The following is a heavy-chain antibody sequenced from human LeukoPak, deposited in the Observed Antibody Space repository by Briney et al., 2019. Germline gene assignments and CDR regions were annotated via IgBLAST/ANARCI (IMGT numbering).Heavy chain of an antibody. CDR2: INTDGSST. J-gene: IGHJ4*02. D-gene: IGHD5-18*01. Sequence: GGSLRLSCAASGFTFSRYWMHWVRQAPGKGLVWVSRINTDGSSTNYADSVKGRFTISRDNTKNTQYLQMNSLRAEDTAMYYCARDHGYSYDSWGQGTLVTVSS. CDR1: GFTFSRYW. CDR3: ARDHGYSYDS. V-gene: IGHV3-74*01.